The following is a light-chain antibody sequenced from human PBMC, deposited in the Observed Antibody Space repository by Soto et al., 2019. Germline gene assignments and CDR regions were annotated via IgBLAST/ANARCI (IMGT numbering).Light chain of an antibody. J-gene: IGKJ2*02. CDR2: DAS. CDR3: QQRNSWSGT. Sequence: VLTQSPATLSLSPGERATLSCRASPSVSTSLAWYQQRPGQAPRLLIYDASERASGIPARFSGRGSGTDFTRTISSLEPEDFAIYYCQQRNSWSGTFGQGTKLEIK. CDR1: PSVSTS. V-gene: IGKV3-11*01.